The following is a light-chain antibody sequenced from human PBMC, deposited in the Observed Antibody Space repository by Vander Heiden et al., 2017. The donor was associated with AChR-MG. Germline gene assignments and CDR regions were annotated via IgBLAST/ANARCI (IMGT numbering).Light chain of an antibody. Sequence: DIVMTQSPLSLPVTPGEPASISCRSSQSLLHSNGYNYLDWWLQKPGQSPQLLIYLDSNRASGVPDEFSGGGSGTDFTLKKSRVEAEDVGVYYCRQARQTPRTFGEGTKVEIK. CDR2: LDS. CDR1: QSLLHSNGYNY. V-gene: IGKV2-28*01. CDR3: RQARQTPRT. J-gene: IGKJ1*01.